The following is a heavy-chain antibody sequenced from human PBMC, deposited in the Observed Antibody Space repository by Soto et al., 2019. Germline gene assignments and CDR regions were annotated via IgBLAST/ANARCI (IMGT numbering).Heavy chain of an antibody. CDR3: ARSQGSSTSLEIYYYYYFGMDV. Sequence: QVQLVQSGAEVKKPGSSVKVSCKASGGTFSSYAISWVRQAPGQGLDWMGGIIPNPGTANYAQKFEGRVTITADESTSTAYVELSSMRSEDTAVYYCARSQGSSTSLEIYYYYYFGMDVWGQGTTVTVSS. V-gene: IGHV1-69*01. D-gene: IGHD2-2*01. CDR1: GGTFSSYA. J-gene: IGHJ6*02. CDR2: IIPNPGTA.